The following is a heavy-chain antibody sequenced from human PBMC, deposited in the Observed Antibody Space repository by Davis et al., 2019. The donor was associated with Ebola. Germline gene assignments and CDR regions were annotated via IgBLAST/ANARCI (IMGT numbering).Heavy chain of an antibody. J-gene: IGHJ5*02. V-gene: IGHV3-20*04. D-gene: IGHD3-9*01. CDR1: GFTFDDYG. CDR3: ARVNAVTGYSRFDT. CDR2: INWHGGST. Sequence: GGSLRLSCAASGFTFDDYGMSWVRQAPGKGLEWVSGINWHGGSTGYADSVKGRFTISRDNAKNSLYLEMRSLRAEDTASYYCARVNAVTGYSRFDTWGQGTLVTVSS.